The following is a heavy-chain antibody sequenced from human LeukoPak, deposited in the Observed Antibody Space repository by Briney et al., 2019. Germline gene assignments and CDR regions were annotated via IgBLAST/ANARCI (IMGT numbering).Heavy chain of an antibody. CDR2: ISYDGSNE. V-gene: IGHV3-30-3*01. Sequence: GGSLRLSCAASGFTFSSYAIHWVRQAPVKGLEWVAVISYDGSNEYSADSVKGRFTISRDNSKNTVYLQMNSLRAEDTAVYYCARDPDYYDSRYFYFGAVDIWGQGTMVTVSS. D-gene: IGHD3-22*01. J-gene: IGHJ3*02. CDR3: ARDPDYYDSRYFYFGAVDI. CDR1: GFTFSSYA.